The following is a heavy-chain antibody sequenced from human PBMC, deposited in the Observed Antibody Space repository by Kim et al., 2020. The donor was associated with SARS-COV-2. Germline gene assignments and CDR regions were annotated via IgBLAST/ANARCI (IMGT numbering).Heavy chain of an antibody. CDR2: IYPGDSDT. J-gene: IGHJ6*02. D-gene: IGHD3-10*01. CDR3: ARSTMVRGLVFYGMDV. CDR1: GYSFTSYW. V-gene: IGHV5-51*01. Sequence: GESLKISCKGSGYSFTSYWIGWVRQMPGKGLEWMGIIYPGDSDTRYSPSFQGQVTISADKSISTAYLQWSSLKASDTAMYYCARSTMVRGLVFYGMDVWGPGTTVTVSS.